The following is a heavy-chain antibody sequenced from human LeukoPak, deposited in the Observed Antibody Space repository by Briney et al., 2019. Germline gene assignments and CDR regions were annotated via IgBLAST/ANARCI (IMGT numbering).Heavy chain of an antibody. CDR3: ARGVELPYYFDY. D-gene: IGHD5-24*01. CDR1: GGSFSGYY. Sequence: SETLSLTCAVYGGSFSGYYWSWIRQPPGKGLEWIGEINHSGSTNYNPSLKSRVTISVDTSKNQFSLKLSSVTAADTAVYYRARGVELPYYFDYWGQGTLVTVSS. V-gene: IGHV4-34*01. J-gene: IGHJ4*02. CDR2: INHSGST.